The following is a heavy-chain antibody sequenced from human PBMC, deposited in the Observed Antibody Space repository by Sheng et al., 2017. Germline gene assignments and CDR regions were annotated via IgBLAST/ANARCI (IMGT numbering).Heavy chain of an antibody. D-gene: IGHD6-13*01. CDR3: AKDQQLVADGFNXFDP. CDR1: GFTFSSYG. J-gene: IGHJ5*02. V-gene: IGHV3-30*18. CDR2: ISYDGSNK. Sequence: QVQLVESGGGVVQPGRSLRLSCAASGFTFSSYGMHWVRQAPGKGLEWVAVISYDGSNKYYADSVKGRFTISRDNSKNTLYLQMNSLRAEDTAVYYCAKDQQLVADGFNXFDPWGQGTLVTVSS.